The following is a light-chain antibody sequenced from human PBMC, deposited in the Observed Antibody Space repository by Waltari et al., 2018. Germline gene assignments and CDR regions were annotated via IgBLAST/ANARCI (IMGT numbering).Light chain of an antibody. CDR2: CAS. V-gene: IGKV3-20*01. J-gene: IGKJ1*01. CDR1: QRVSISY. CDR3: QLYGSSPTWT. Sequence: EILLTHSLGPLSFSPWERATLSCSASQRVSISYLAWYQQKPGQAPRLLIDCASSRATGIPERFSGSGSGTEFTLTISRLETEDFAVYYCQLYGSSPTWTFGQGTKVEIK.